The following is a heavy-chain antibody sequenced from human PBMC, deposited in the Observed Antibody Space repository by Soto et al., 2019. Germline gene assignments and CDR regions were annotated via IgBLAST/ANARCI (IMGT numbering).Heavy chain of an antibody. CDR1: GFTFSSYS. CDR2: ISSSSSTI. Sequence: GGSLRLSCVASGFTFSSYSMNWVRQAPGKGLEWVSYISSSSSTIYYADSVKGRFTISRDNAKNSLYLQMNSLRDEDTAVYYCARAQARGYSGYDRFYYGMDVWGQGTTVTVSS. V-gene: IGHV3-48*02. CDR3: ARAQARGYSGYDRFYYGMDV. D-gene: IGHD5-12*01. J-gene: IGHJ6*02.